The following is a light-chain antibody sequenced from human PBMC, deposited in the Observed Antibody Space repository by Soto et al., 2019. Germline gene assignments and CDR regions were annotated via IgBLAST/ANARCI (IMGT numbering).Light chain of an antibody. CDR2: EGS. Sequence: QSALTQPPSASGSPGQSVTISCTGTSSDIGGYNYVSWYQHHPGKAPKVMIYEGSKRPSGVPDRFSGSKSGNTASLTVSGLQPEDEADYYCSSYAGSNNLGVFGGGTKHTVL. CDR3: SSYAGSNNLGV. CDR1: SSDIGGYNY. V-gene: IGLV2-8*01. J-gene: IGLJ3*02.